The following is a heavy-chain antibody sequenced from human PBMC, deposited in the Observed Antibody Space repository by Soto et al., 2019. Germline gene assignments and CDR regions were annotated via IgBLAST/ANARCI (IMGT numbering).Heavy chain of an antibody. Sequence: GGSLRLSCAASGFAFRTFGMHWVRQAPGKGLEWVAIISYDGSNKYYPDSVKGRFTISRDKSKNSLYLQMNSLRVEDTAVYYCAKDRLANPPYYYYYYGMDVWGQGTTVTVSS. D-gene: IGHD6-25*01. J-gene: IGHJ6*02. CDR2: ISYDGSNK. CDR1: GFAFRTFG. CDR3: AKDRLANPPYYYYYYGMDV. V-gene: IGHV3-30*18.